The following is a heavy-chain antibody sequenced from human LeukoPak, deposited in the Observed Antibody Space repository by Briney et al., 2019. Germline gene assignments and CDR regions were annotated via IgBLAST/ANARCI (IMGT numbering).Heavy chain of an antibody. CDR3: ARDKAESWEILPSYFDY. D-gene: IGHD1-26*01. V-gene: IGHV1-46*01. CDR2: INPSGGST. CDR1: GYTFTSYY. J-gene: IGHJ4*02. Sequence: ASVKVSCKASGYTFTSYYMHWVRQAPGQGLEWMGIINPSGGSTSYAQKFQGRVTMTRDMSTSTVYMELSSLRSEDTAVYYCARDKAESWEILPSYFDYWGQGTLVTVSS.